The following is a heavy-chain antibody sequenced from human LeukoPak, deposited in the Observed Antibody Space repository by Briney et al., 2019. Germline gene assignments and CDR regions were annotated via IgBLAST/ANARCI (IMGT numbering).Heavy chain of an antibody. D-gene: IGHD6-19*01. J-gene: IGHJ4*02. CDR1: GGSITSYY. CDR2: IYSSRST. V-gene: IGHV4-59*08. Sequence: SETLSLTCTVSGGSITSYYWSWIRQPPGKGLEWIGYIYSSRSTTYNPSLKSRVTISVDTSKNQFSLKLTSVTAADTAVYYCARRAVAENYFDYWGQGTLVTDSS. CDR3: ARRAVAENYFDY.